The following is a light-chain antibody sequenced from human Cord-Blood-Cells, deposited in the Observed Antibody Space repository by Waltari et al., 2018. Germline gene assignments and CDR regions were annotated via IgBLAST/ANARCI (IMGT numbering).Light chain of an antibody. CDR2: SNN. Sequence: QSVLTQPPSASGTPGQRVTISCSGSSSNIGSNTVNWYQQLPGTAPKLRIYSNNQRPSCVPDRVAGPKSGTSASLAISGLQSEDEADYYCAAWDDSLNGVVFGGGTKLTVL. CDR3: AAWDDSLNGVV. J-gene: IGLJ2*01. CDR1: SSNIGSNT. V-gene: IGLV1-44*01.